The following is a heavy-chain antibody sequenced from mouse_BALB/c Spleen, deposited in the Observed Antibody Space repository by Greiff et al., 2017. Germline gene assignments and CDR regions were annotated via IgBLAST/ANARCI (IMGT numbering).Heavy chain of an antibody. CDR1: GFTFSSFG. J-gene: IGHJ4*01. CDR2: ISSGSSTI. CDR3: ARSYAYAMDY. D-gene: IGHD6-5*01. Sequence: EVKLMESGGGLVQPGGSRKLSCAASGFTFSSFGMHWVRQAPEKGLEWVAYISSGSSTIYYADTVKGRFTISRDNPKNTLFLQMTSLRSEDTAMYYCARSYAYAMDYWGQGTSVTVSS. V-gene: IGHV5-17*02.